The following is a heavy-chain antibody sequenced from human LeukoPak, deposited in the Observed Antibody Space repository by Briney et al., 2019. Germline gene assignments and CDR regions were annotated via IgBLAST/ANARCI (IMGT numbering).Heavy chain of an antibody. V-gene: IGHV1-2*02. CDR1: GYTFTGYN. D-gene: IGHD6-19*01. CDR2: INPNSGGT. Sequence: GASVKVSCKASGYTFTGYNLHWVRQAPGQGLEWMGWINPNSGGTNYAPQFQGRVTMTRDTSIRTGYMEVTGLRLDDTAVYYCARGGSGLVYWGQGVLVTVSS. CDR3: ARGGSGLVY. J-gene: IGHJ4*02.